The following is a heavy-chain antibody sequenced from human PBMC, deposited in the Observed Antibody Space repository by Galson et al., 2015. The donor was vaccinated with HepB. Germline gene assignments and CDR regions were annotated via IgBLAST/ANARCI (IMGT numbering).Heavy chain of an antibody. D-gene: IGHD2-15*01. CDR1: GYTFTGYY. CDR3: ARVPSSVYYYYYMDA. Sequence: SVKVSCKASGYTFTGYYMHWVRQAPGQGLEWMGWIKPNSGGTNYAQKFQGRVTMTRDTSISTAYMELSRLRSDDTAVYYCARVPSSVYYYYYMDAWGKGTTVTVSS. J-gene: IGHJ6*03. CDR2: IKPNSGGT. V-gene: IGHV1-2*02.